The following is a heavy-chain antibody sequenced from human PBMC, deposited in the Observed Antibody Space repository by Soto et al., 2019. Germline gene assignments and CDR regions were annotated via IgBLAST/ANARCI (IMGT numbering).Heavy chain of an antibody. CDR3: AKDLSSGYYYFAS. J-gene: IGHJ4*02. V-gene: IGHV3-23*01. D-gene: IGHD6-19*01. CDR1: GFTFSNYD. Sequence: EVHLLESGGGLVQPGGSLRLSCAASGFTFSNYDMSWVRQAPGKGLEWVSTISGGGGGTYYAGSVKGRFTISRDNSKNTLYLQMNSLRVEDTAIYYCAKDLSSGYYYFASWGQGPLVTVSS. CDR2: ISGGGGGT.